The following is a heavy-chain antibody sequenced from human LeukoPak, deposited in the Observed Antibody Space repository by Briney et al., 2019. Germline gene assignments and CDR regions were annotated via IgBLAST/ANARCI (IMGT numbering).Heavy chain of an antibody. V-gene: IGHV4-4*02. D-gene: IGHD2-8*01. CDR3: SRENGAFSPFGY. Sequence: ASGTLSLTCGVSGGSISNTNWWSWVRQPPGQGLEWIGEISLTGLTHYNPSLEGRVTVSLDKSKNQLSLNLTPVTAADTAVYYCSRENGAFSPFGYWGQGTLVTVLS. CDR2: ISLTGLT. CDR1: GGSISNTNW. J-gene: IGHJ4*02.